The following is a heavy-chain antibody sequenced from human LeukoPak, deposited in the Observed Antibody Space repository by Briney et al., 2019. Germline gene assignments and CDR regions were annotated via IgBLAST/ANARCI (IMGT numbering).Heavy chain of an antibody. CDR2: IYYSGST. D-gene: IGHD5-12*01. J-gene: IGHJ5*02. V-gene: IGHV4-59*01. CDR1: GGSISSYY. CDR3: ARHRYSGYDYGWFDP. Sequence: SETLSLTCTVSGGSISSYYWSWIRQPPGKGLEWLGYIYYSGSTNYNPSLKSRVTISVDTSKNQFSLKLSSVTAADTAVYYCARHRYSGYDYGWFDPWGQGTLVTVSS.